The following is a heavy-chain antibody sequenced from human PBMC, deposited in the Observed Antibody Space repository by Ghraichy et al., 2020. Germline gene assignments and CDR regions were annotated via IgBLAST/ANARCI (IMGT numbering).Heavy chain of an antibody. CDR1: GFTFSRYW. D-gene: IGHD2-15*01. Sequence: GESLNISCAASGFTFSRYWMHWVRQAPGEGLVWVSRINSGGTNMIYADSVKGRFTISRDNAKNTLYLQMNSLRAEDTSVYYCAREYCRGGSCFFGTGGSHFDDWGQGTLVTVSS. V-gene: IGHV3-74*01. CDR3: AREYCRGGSCFFGTGGSHFDD. J-gene: IGHJ4*02. CDR2: INSGGTNM.